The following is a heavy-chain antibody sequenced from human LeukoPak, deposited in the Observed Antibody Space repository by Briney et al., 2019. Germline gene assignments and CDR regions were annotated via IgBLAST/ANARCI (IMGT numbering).Heavy chain of an antibody. CDR3: ARAGGNQLLLEY. Sequence: GASLKVSCKASGYTFSTYDVTWVRQAPGQGLEWMGWMNPNSGNTGYAQTFKGRVTMTSNASIISAYMELSSLRSEDTAVYCCARAGGNQLLLEYWGQGTLVTVSS. CDR1: GYTFSTYD. D-gene: IGHD2-2*01. CDR2: MNPNSGNT. V-gene: IGHV1-8*01. J-gene: IGHJ4*02.